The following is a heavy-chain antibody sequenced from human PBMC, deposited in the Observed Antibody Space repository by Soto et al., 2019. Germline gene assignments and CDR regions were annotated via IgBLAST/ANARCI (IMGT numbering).Heavy chain of an antibody. Sequence: GAPVKVFCKASGYTFTSYGISWVRQAPGQGLEWMGWISAYNGNTNYAQKLQGRVTMTTDTSTSTAYMELRSLRSDDTAVYHCASSTTERQKTYDYDSSGYYLDYWGQGTLVTVSS. CDR2: ISAYNGNT. CDR1: GYTFTSYG. D-gene: IGHD3-22*01. V-gene: IGHV1-18*01. J-gene: IGHJ4*02. CDR3: ASSTTERQKTYDYDSSGYYLDY.